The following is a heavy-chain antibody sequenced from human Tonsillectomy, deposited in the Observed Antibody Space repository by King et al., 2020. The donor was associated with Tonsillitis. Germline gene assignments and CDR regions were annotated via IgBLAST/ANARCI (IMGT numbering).Heavy chain of an antibody. V-gene: IGHV1-69*01. CDR3: ARPLEVRGYYYDDVFDI. CDR2: IIPIFGTA. CDR1: GGTFSSYG. Sequence: VQLVESGAEVKKPGSSVKASCKASGGTFSSYGISWVRQAPGQGLEWMGGIIPIFGTANYAQKFQGRVTITADESTSTAYMELSSLKSEDTAVYYCARPLEVRGYYYDDVFDIWGQGTVVTVSS. D-gene: IGHD3-22*01. J-gene: IGHJ3*02.